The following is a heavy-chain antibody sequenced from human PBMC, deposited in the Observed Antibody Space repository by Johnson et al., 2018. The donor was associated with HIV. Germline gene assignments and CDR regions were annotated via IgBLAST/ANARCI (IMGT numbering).Heavy chain of an antibody. J-gene: IGHJ3*02. Sequence: VQLVESGGDLVQPGGSLRLSCVASGFSFSNYWMHWVRHAPGKGPVWVSRISPDESKTDYADSVKGRFTISRDNAKNSLYLQMNSLRAEDTSLYYCAKDRAYYDGSGISGNAFDIWGQGTMVTVSS. D-gene: IGHD3-10*01. CDR1: GFSFSNYW. CDR3: AKDRAYYDGSGISGNAFDI. V-gene: IGHV3-74*01. CDR2: ISPDESKT.